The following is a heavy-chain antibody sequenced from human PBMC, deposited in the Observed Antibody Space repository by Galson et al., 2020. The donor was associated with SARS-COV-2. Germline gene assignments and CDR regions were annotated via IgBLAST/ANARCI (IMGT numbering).Heavy chain of an antibody. CDR1: GGSFGSYY. CDR3: ARGSVVVVPAPMLGLGPHYYSYVMDV. Sequence: ETSETLSLTCAVFGGSFGSYYWKWIRQPPGKGLEWIGEINHRGGTNYDPSLKSRVTISVDTSKNQFSLKLSSVTAADTAVYYCARGSVVVVPAPMLGLGPHYYSYVMDVWGQGTTVTVSS. D-gene: IGHD2-2*01. J-gene: IGHJ6*02. CDR2: INHRGGT. V-gene: IGHV4-34*01.